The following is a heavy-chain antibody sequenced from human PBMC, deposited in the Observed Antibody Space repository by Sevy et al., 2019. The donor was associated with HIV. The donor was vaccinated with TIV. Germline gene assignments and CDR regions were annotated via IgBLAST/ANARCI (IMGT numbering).Heavy chain of an antibody. D-gene: IGHD2-21*01. J-gene: IGHJ4*02. CDR2: IQYDGSNK. Sequence: GGSLRLSCAASGFSFSSYGMHWVRQAPGKGLEWMSYIQYDGSNKDYADSVKGRFTISRDNSKNTLYLQMNSLGVEDPAVFYCGKEGGGEGGDHWGQGTLVTVSS. V-gene: IGHV3-30*02. CDR3: GKEGGGEGGDH. CDR1: GFSFSSYG.